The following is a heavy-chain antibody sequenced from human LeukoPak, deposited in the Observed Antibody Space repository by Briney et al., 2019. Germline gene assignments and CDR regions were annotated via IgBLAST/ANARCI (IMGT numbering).Heavy chain of an antibody. CDR1: GFTFSDYY. J-gene: IGHJ3*02. V-gene: IGHV3-11*04. CDR3: ARRVRGKERATAFDI. Sequence: GGSLRLSCAASGFTFSDYYMGWIRQAPGKGLEWVSYITSSGKSVYYADSVKGRFTISRDNAKNSLYLQMNSLRAEDTAVYYCARRVRGKERATAFDIWGQGTMVTVSS. D-gene: IGHD1-26*01. CDR2: ITSSGKSV.